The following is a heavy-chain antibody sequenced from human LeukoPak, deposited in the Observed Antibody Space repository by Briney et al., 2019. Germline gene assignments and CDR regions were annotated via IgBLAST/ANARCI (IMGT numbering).Heavy chain of an antibody. D-gene: IGHD3-22*01. CDR2: INPNSGGT. CDR3: ARWSYYYDSSGYYNWFDP. CDR1: GYTFTGYY. V-gene: IGHV1-2*02. J-gene: IGHJ5*02. Sequence: ASVKVSCKASGYTFTGYYMHWVRQAPGQGLEWMGWINPNSGGTNYAQKFQGRVTMTRDTSISTAYMELSRLRSDDTAVYCCARWSYYYDSSGYYNWFDPWGQGTLVTVSS.